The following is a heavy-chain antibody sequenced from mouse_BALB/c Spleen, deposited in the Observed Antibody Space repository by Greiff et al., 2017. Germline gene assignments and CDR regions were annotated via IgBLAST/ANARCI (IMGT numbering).Heavy chain of an antibody. D-gene: IGHD4-1*01. V-gene: IGHV3-8*02. CDR1: GDSITSGY. J-gene: IGHJ4*01. Sequence: DVQLQESGPSLVKPSQTLSLTCSVTGDSITSGYWNWIRKFPGNKLEYMGYISYSGSTYYNPSLKSRISITRDTSKNQYYLQLNSVTTEDTATYYCARWKLGRFYAMDYWGQGTSVTVSS. CDR3: ARWKLGRFYAMDY. CDR2: ISYSGST.